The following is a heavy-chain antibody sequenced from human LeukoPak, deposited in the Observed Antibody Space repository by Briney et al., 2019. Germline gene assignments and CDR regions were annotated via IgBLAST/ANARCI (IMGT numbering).Heavy chain of an antibody. D-gene: IGHD2-2*01. Sequence: PGGSLRLSCAPSGFTFSDYHMSWIRQAPGKGLEWVSYISRTGSTIYYADSVKGRFTISRDNAKNSLYLRMNSLTAEDTAVYYCAKGRPATSYYYFDYWGQGTLVTVSS. CDR3: AKGRPATSYYYFDY. CDR2: ISRTGSTI. V-gene: IGHV3-11*01. J-gene: IGHJ4*02. CDR1: GFTFSDYH.